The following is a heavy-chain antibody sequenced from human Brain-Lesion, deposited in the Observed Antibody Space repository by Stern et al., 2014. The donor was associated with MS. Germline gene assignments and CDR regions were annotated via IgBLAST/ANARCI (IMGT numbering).Heavy chain of an antibody. J-gene: IGHJ4*02. V-gene: IGHV4-61*02. Sequence: QLQLQESDPGLVKPSQTLSLTCTVSGASISSGTSYWSWIRQPAGGGLEWIGRLHASGATYYNPSLKSRVTISGDTSKNQFSLNLNSVTAADTAVYYCARGHWELLGNNYFDSWGQGTLVTVSS. D-gene: IGHD1-26*01. CDR2: LHASGAT. CDR3: ARGHWELLGNNYFDS. CDR1: GASISSGTSY.